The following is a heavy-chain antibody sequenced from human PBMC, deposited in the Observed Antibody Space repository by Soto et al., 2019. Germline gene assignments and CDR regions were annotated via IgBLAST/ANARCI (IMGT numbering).Heavy chain of an antibody. CDR1: GGSISSYY. CDR3: ARSIAARTNWFDP. D-gene: IGHD6-6*01. Sequence: PSETLSLTCTVSGGSISSYYWSWIRQPPGKGLEWIGYIYYSGSTNYNPSLKSRVTISVDTSKNQFSLKLSSVTAADTAVYYCARSIAARTNWFDPWGKGTLVTVS. CDR2: IYYSGST. J-gene: IGHJ5*02. V-gene: IGHV4-59*01.